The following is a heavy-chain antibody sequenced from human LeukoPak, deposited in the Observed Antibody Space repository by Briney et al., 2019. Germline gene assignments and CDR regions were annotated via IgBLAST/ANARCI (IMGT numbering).Heavy chain of an antibody. Sequence: GRSLRLSCAASGFTFDDYAMHWVRQAPGKGLEWVSGISWNSGSIGYADSVKGRFTISRDNSRYTLYLQMNSLRAEDAAMYYCAKDRPNYHESNGHYYRRNGDYWGQGTLVTVSS. CDR3: AKDRPNYHESNGHYYRRNGDY. D-gene: IGHD3-22*01. CDR1: GFTFDDYA. V-gene: IGHV3-9*01. J-gene: IGHJ4*02. CDR2: ISWNSGSI.